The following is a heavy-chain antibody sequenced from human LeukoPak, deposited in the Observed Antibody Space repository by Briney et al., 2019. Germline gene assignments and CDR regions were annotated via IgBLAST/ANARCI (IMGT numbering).Heavy chain of an antibody. CDR1: GFTFCSYN. D-gene: IGHD3-22*01. CDR2: ISTSSSYI. V-gene: IGHV3-21*01. J-gene: IGHJ1*01. Sequence: GGSLRLSCAASGFTFCSYNMNWVRQAPGKGLEWVSSISTSSSYINYADSVKGRFTISRDNAKKSLYLQMNSLRAGDTAVYYCARDGGDYYDSSGYPFHHWGQGTLVTVSS. CDR3: ARDGGDYYDSSGYPFHH.